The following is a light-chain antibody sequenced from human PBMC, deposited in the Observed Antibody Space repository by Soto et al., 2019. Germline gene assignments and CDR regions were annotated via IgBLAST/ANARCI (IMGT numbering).Light chain of an antibody. Sequence: EIVLTQSPATLSLSPGERATLSCRASPSVANFVAWYQQKPGQAPRLLIYGAATRATGIPARFSGSGSGTEFTLTISSLQSEDFAVYYCQQYHSWPAFGRGTKVDIK. V-gene: IGKV3-15*01. CDR2: GAA. CDR3: QQYHSWPA. CDR1: PSVANF. J-gene: IGKJ1*01.